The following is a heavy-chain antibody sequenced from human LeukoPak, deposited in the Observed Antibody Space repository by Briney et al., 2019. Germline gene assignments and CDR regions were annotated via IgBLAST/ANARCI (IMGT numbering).Heavy chain of an antibody. CDR1: GYTFTSYG. D-gene: IGHD5-18*01. V-gene: IGHV1-18*01. J-gene: IGHJ5*02. CDR2: ISAYNGNT. CDR3: ARGVGYSYGGRRRLDP. Sequence: GASVKVSCKASGYTFTSYGISWVRQAPGQGLEWMGWISAYNGNTNYAQKLQGRVTMTTDTSTSTAYVELRSLRSDATAVYYCARGVGYSYGGRRRLDPWGQGTLVTVSS.